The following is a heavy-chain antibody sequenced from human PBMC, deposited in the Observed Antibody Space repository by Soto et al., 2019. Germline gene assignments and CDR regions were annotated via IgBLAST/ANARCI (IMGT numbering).Heavy chain of an antibody. J-gene: IGHJ6*02. CDR3: ARDLRVRRPLRVLEWQGDYYYYGMDV. D-gene: IGHD3-3*01. CDR1: GGSISSYY. CDR2: IYNSGSA. Sequence: QVQLQESGPGLVKPSETLSLTCTVSGGSISSYYWSWIRQPPGKGLGWVGYIYNSGSANYNPSLMRRVTSSVSTSKTHFSPKLSSVAAVDAAVSYCARDLRVRRPLRVLEWQGDYYYYGMDVWGQGTTVTVSS. V-gene: IGHV4-59*12.